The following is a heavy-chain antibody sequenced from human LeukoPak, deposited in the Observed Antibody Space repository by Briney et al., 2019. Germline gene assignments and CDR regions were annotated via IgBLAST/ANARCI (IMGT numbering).Heavy chain of an antibody. CDR3: ARRRIPYDSSGYAPSDY. Sequence: GASVKVSCKASGYTFTSYAMNWVRQAPGQGLEWMGWISAYNGNTNYAQKLQGRVTMTTDTSTSTAYMELRSLRSDDTAVYYCARRRIPYDSSGYAPSDYCGQGSVVTVSS. CDR2: ISAYNGNT. J-gene: IGHJ4*02. D-gene: IGHD3-22*01. CDR1: GYTFTSYA. V-gene: IGHV1-18*01.